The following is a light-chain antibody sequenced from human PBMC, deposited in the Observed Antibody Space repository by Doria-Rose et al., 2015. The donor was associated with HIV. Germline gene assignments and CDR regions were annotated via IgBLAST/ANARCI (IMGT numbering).Light chain of an antibody. CDR3: RQYYDTPS. Sequence: DIRVTQSPESLGMSLGERATLNCKSNQSLLYTSKNYLAWYQQKPGQPPKLLIYWASTRQSGVPARFSGSRSGTDFTLTISSLEAEDVAVYYCRQYYDTPSFGPGTTVDIK. CDR2: WAS. J-gene: IGKJ3*01. CDR1: QSLLYTSKNY. V-gene: IGKV4-1*01.